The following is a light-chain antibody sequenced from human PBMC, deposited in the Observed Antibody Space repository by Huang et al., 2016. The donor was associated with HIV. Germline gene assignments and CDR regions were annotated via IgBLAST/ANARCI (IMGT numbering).Light chain of an antibody. CDR2: GAS. J-gene: IGKJ4*01. CDR3: QQYGSSELT. Sequence: EIVLTQSPGTLSLSPGERATLSCRASQSIRSNYLAWYQQKPGQAPRLFIYGASSRAAGIPDRLSGSGSGTEFILSISRLEPEDFAVYYCQQYGSSELTFGGGTKVEIK. V-gene: IGKV3-20*01. CDR1: QSIRSNY.